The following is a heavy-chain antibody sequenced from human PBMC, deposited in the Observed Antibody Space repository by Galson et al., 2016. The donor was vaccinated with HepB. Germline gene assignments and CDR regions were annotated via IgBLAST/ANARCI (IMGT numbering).Heavy chain of an antibody. CDR2: LNSGGGNE. D-gene: IGHD3-10*01. Sequence: SLRLSCAASGFTFSDYAMHWVRQAPGKGLEWVSYLNSGGGNEYYADSVKGRFTISRDNAKNSLFLHMNSLRGDDTAVYYCARDAGVGGFRFWGQGTLVTVSS. CDR1: GFTFSDYA. V-gene: IGHV3-48*01. CDR3: ARDAGVGGFRF. J-gene: IGHJ4*02.